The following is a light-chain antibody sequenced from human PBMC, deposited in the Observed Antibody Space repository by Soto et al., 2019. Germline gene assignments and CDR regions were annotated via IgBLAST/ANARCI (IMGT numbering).Light chain of an antibody. V-gene: IGKV1-5*03. CDR3: QQYDLYSA. CDR1: QNINSH. J-gene: IGKJ1*01. Sequence: DIQMTQSPSTLSASVGDRVTITCRASQNINSHLAWYQQKPGKAPKLLIYTASSLQSGVPSRFSGSGSRTEFSLTISNLQPDDFATFYCQQYDLYSAFGQGTKVEMK. CDR2: TAS.